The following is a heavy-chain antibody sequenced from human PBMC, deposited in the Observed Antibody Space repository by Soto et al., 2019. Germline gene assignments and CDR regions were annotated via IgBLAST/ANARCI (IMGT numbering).Heavy chain of an antibody. CDR1: GGTFSSYA. D-gene: IGHD2-15*01. V-gene: IGHV1-69*01. Sequence: QVQLVQSGAEVKKPGSSVKVSCKASGGTFSSYAISWVRQAPGQGLEWMGGTIPIFGTATYAQKFQGRVRITADESTSTAYMELSSLRSEDTAVYYCARARILQWTGWFDPWGQGTLVTVSS. J-gene: IGHJ5*02. CDR2: TIPIFGTA. CDR3: ARARILQWTGWFDP.